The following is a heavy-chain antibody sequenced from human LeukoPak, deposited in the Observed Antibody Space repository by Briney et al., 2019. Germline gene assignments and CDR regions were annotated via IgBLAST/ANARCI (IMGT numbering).Heavy chain of an antibody. CDR3: ASAVVSSSIAAAGL. D-gene: IGHD6-6*01. Sequence: PSQTLALTCTVSGASISISSYYWGWIRQPPGKGLEWMGSIYYGGTTYYNPSFKSRVTISVDTSKNQFSLKVSSVTAADTAVYYCASAVVSSSIAAAGLWGQGTMVTVSS. CDR1: GASISISSYY. J-gene: IGHJ3*01. V-gene: IGHV4-39*01. CDR2: IYYGGTT.